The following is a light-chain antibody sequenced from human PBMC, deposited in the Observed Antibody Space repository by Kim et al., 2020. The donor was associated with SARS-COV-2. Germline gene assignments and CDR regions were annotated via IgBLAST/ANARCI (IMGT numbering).Light chain of an antibody. J-gene: IGKJ2*01. CDR1: QSISTY. CDR3: QQGYST. Sequence: DIQMTQSPSSLSASVGDRVTITCRASQSISTYLNCYQQKPGKAPKLLIYAASSLPSGVPSRFSGSGSGTDFTLTISSLQPEDSATYYCQQGYSTFGQGTKLEI. V-gene: IGKV1-39*01. CDR2: AAS.